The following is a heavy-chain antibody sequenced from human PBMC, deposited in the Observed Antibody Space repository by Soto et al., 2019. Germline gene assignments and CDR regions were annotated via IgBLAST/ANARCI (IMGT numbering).Heavy chain of an antibody. D-gene: IGHD1-26*01. V-gene: IGHV3-20*04. CDR3: VSGASLNFDY. Sequence: EVQLVESGGGVLRPGGSLRLSCAASGFTFDDYGMSWARQAPGKGLEWVSGVNWNGGSTGYADSVKGRFTISRDNAKNSLYLQMNSLRAEDTAFYYYVSGASLNFDYWGQGTLVTVSS. J-gene: IGHJ4*02. CDR1: GFTFDDYG. CDR2: VNWNGGST.